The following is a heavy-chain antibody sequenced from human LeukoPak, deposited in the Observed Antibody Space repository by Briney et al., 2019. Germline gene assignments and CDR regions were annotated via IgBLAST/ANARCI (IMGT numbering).Heavy chain of an antibody. D-gene: IGHD3-10*01. CDR3: ARARYGSGSPFDY. J-gene: IGHJ4*02. CDR2: IYHSGST. CDR1: GGSISSSSYY. V-gene: IGHV4-39*07. Sequence: PSETLSLTCTVSGGSISSSSYYWGWIRQPPGKGLEWIGNIYHSGSTYYNPSLKSRVTISVDTSKNQFSLNLSSVTAADTALYYCARARYGSGSPFDYWGQGTLVTVSS.